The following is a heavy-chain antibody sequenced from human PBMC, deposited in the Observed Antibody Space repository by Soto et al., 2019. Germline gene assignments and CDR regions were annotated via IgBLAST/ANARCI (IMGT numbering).Heavy chain of an antibody. J-gene: IGHJ4*02. Sequence: EVQLVESGGGLVQPGGSLRLSCAASGFTFSSHWMHWVRQAPGEGLVWVSRINSDGSSTSYADSVKGRFTTSRDNAKNTRYLQMNSLRAEDTAVYFCARGATSTVVDYWGQGTLVTVSS. V-gene: IGHV3-74*01. CDR3: ARGATSTVVDY. CDR1: GFTFSSHW. D-gene: IGHD4-17*01. CDR2: INSDGSST.